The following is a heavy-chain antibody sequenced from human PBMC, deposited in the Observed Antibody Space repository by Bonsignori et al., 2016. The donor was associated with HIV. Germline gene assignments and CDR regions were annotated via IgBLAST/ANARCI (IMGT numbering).Heavy chain of an antibody. J-gene: IGHJ1*01. Sequence: SETLSLTCAVYGGSFSGYYWSWIRQPPGKGLEWIGEINHSGSTNYNPSLKSRVTISVDTSKNQFSLKLSSVTAADTAVYYCARGRTRGPPFQHWGQGTLVTVSS. CDR2: INHSGST. V-gene: IGHV4-34*01. CDR1: GGSFSGYY. CDR3: ARGRTRGPPFQH.